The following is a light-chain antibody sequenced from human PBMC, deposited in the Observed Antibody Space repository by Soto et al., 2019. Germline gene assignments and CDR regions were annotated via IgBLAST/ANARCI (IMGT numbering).Light chain of an antibody. J-gene: IGKJ5*01. CDR2: GAS. V-gene: IGKV3D-15*02. CDR3: QQYVNSPGT. Sequence: EIVMTQSPATLSVSPGERATLSCRASQSVSSNLAWYQQKPGQAPRLLIYGASTRATGIPDRFSGSGSGADFTLTISRLEPEDFAVYYCQQYVNSPGTFGQGTRLEIK. CDR1: QSVSSN.